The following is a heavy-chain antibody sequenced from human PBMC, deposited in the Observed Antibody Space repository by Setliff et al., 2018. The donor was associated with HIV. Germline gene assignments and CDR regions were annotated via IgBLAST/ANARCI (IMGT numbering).Heavy chain of an antibody. CDR2: IDPSGGST. CDR3: ARLRAYYGSGLMDV. CDR1: GYTFTSYY. J-gene: IGHJ6*03. V-gene: IGHV7-4-1*02. D-gene: IGHD3-10*01. Sequence: ASVKVSCKASGYTFTSYYIHWVRQAPGQGLEWMGRIDPSGGSTSYAQKFQGFTGRLVFSMDTSVSTAYLQISNLKAEDTAVYYCARLRAYYGSGLMDVWGEGTTVTVSS.